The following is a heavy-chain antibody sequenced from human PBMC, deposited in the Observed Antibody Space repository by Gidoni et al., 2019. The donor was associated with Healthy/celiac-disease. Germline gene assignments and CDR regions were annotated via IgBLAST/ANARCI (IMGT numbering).Heavy chain of an antibody. CDR3: ARGYIVATISHFDY. Sequence: QVQLQESRPGLVKPSQTLSLTCTVSGGSISSGGYYWSWIRQHPGKGLEWIGYIYYSGSTSYNPSLKSRVTISVDTSKNQFSLKLSSVTAADTAVYYCARGYIVATISHFDYWGQGTLVTVSS. J-gene: IGHJ4*02. D-gene: IGHD5-12*01. CDR1: GGSISSGGYY. CDR2: IYYSGST. V-gene: IGHV4-31*03.